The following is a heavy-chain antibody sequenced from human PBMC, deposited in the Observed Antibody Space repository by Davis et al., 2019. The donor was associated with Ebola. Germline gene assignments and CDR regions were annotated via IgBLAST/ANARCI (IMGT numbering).Heavy chain of an antibody. D-gene: IGHD3-3*01. Sequence: AASVKVFCKASGGTFSSYAISWVRQAPGQGLEWMGWISAYNGNTNYAQKLQGRVTMTTDTSTSTAYMELRSLRSDDTAVYYCARDPQFWSGYYAHYYGMDVWGQGTTVTVSS. V-gene: IGHV1-18*01. CDR2: ISAYNGNT. J-gene: IGHJ6*02. CDR3: ARDPQFWSGYYAHYYGMDV. CDR1: GGTFSSYA.